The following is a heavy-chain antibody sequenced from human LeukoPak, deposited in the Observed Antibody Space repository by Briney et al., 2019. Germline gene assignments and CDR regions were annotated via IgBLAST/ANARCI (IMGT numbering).Heavy chain of an antibody. V-gene: IGHV3-23*01. CDR1: GFTFSSYA. J-gene: IGHJ4*02. Sequence: PGGSLRLSCVASGFTFSSYARSWVRQAPGKGLEWVSVISGSGDSTYYADSVKGRFTFSRDSSKNTLYLQMNSLRAEDTAVYYCAKTYNWNYDYWGQGTLVTVSS. CDR2: ISGSGDST. D-gene: IGHD1-7*01. CDR3: AKTYNWNYDY.